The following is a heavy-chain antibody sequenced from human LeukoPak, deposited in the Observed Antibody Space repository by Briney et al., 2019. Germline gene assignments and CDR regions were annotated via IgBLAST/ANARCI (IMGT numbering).Heavy chain of an antibody. J-gene: IGHJ4*02. V-gene: IGHV3-30-3*01. CDR2: ISSDGNNK. CDR3: FFPGITGQVY. D-gene: IGHD1-20*01. Sequence: GGSLRLSCAASGFTFSNYPIHWVRQAPGQGLEWVTVISSDGNNKYYADSVRGRFTIARDSSNNMVYLQMNSLRAEDTAVYYCFFPGITGQVYWGQGTLVTVSS. CDR1: GFTFSNYP.